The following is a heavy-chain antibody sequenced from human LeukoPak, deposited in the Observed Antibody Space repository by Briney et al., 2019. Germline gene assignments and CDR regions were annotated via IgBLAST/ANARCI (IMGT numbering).Heavy chain of an antibody. D-gene: IGHD1-26*01. J-gene: IGHJ4*02. V-gene: IGHV3-23*01. CDR2: ISGSGGGT. CDR3: AKDLGRYRNNFFDY. CDR1: GFXFSSIA. Sequence: GGSLRLSCAASGFXFSSIAMSWVRQAPDKGLKWVSTISGSGGGTYYADSVKGRFTISRDDSKNTLYLQMNSLRADDTAVYYCAKDLGRYRNNFFDYWGQGNLVTVSS.